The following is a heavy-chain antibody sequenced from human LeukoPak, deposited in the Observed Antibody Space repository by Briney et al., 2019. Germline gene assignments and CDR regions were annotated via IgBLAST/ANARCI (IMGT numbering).Heavy chain of an antibody. V-gene: IGHV3-23*01. D-gene: IGHD3-22*01. J-gene: IGHJ1*01. CDR1: GFTFSSYG. Sequence: GGSLRLSCAASGFTFSSYGMSWVRQAPGKGLEWVSAISDSGGSTYYADSVKGRFTISRDNSKNTLYLQMNSLRAEDTAVYYCAKLITYYYDSSGYYRDEYFQHWGQGTLVTVSS. CDR3: AKLITYYYDSSGYYRDEYFQH. CDR2: ISDSGGST.